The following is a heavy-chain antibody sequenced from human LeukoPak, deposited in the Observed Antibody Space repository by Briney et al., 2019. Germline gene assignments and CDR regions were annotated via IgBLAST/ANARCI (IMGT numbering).Heavy chain of an antibody. Sequence: GGSLRLSCAASGFTFSSYTMNWVRQAPGKGLEWVSSISGSSRHKYYADSVKGRFTISRDNAKNSLYLQMNSLGAEDTAVYYCARTANFVAGYYIDYWGQGTLVTVSS. CDR1: GFTFSSYT. V-gene: IGHV3-21*01. J-gene: IGHJ4*02. D-gene: IGHD2/OR15-2a*01. CDR3: ARTANFVAGYYIDY. CDR2: ISGSSRHK.